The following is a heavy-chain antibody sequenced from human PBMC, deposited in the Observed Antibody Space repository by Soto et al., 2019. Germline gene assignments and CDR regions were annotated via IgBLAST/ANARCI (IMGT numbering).Heavy chain of an antibody. CDR3: ARDYGDYAFDY. CDR2: IWYDGSNK. D-gene: IGHD4-17*01. Sequence: QVQLVESGGGVVQPGRSLRLSCAASGFTFSSYGMHWVRQAPGKGLEWVAVIWYDGSNKYYADSVKGRFTISRDNSKNTLYLQMNSLRAEDTAVYYCARDYGDYAFDYWGQGTLGTVSS. CDR1: GFTFSSYG. J-gene: IGHJ4*02. V-gene: IGHV3-33*01.